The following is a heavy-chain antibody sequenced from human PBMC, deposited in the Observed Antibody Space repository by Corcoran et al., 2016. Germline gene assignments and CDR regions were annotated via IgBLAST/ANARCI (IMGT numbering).Heavy chain of an antibody. CDR2: IWYDGSIK. D-gene: IGHD2-15*01. CDR1: GFTFHTYG. V-gene: IGHV3-33*01. CDR3: ARIDCTGGSCRPYYYYGMDV. J-gene: IGHJ6*02. Sequence: QVQLVESGGGVVQPGRSLRLSCAASGFTFHTYGMNWVRQAPGKGPEWVAVIWYDGSIKYYADSVKGRFTISRDNSKNTLYLQMNSLRAEDTALNYCARIDCTGGSCRPYYYYGMDVWGQGTTVSVS.